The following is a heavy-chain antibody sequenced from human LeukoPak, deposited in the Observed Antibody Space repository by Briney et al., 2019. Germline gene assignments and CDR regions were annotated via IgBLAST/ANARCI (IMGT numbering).Heavy chain of an antibody. Sequence: SSETLSLTCTVSGDSINSYYWSWLRQPPGRGLEWIGYIYYTGTTNYNPSLKSRVAISVDTSKNQFSLKLSSVTAADTAVYYCVREKGDGSRPASERFDYWGQGTLVTVSS. V-gene: IGHV4-59*12. CDR2: IYYTGTT. D-gene: IGHD5-24*01. CDR1: GDSINSYY. J-gene: IGHJ4*02. CDR3: VREKGDGSRPASERFDY.